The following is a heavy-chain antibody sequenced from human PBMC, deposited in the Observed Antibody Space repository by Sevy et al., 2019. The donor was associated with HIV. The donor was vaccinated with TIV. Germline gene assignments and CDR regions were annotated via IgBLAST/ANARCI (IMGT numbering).Heavy chain of an antibody. CDR3: ARYEEDTTLVNAFDI. CDR2: ISNGGTYI. J-gene: IGHJ3*02. D-gene: IGHD5-18*01. V-gene: IGHV3-21*01. CDR1: GFTFSNYI. Sequence: GGSLRLSCAASGFTFSNYIINWVRQAPGKGLEWVSSISNGGTYIYYADSVKGRFTISRDNAKNSLYLQMNSLRAEDTAVYYCARYEEDTTLVNAFDIWGQGTMVTVSS.